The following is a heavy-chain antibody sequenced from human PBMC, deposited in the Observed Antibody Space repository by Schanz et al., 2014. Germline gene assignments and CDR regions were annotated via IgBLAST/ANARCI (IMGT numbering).Heavy chain of an antibody. CDR2: INPLSGAT. CDR1: GYTFTGYY. CDR3: ARRGPNCSNNACYHGWFDP. J-gene: IGHJ5*02. Sequence: QVLLVQSGAEVKQPGASVKVSCKASGYTFTGYYIHWVRQVPGQGFEWMGWINPLSGATDYAPTFQGRVSMTRDTSISTAYMEVTRLVSSDTAVYYCARRGPNCSNNACYHGWFDPWGQGTLVTVSS. D-gene: IGHD4-4*01. V-gene: IGHV1-2*02.